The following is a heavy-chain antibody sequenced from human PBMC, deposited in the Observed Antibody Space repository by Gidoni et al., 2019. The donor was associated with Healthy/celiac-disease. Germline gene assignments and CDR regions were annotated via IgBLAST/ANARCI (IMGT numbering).Heavy chain of an antibody. CDR2: INPSGGST. J-gene: IGHJ3*02. CDR3: ARDWGSGDAFDI. D-gene: IGHD7-27*01. V-gene: IGHV1-46*01. Sequence: VRQAPGQGLEWMGIINPSGGSTSYAQKFQGRVTMTRDTSTSTVYMELSSLRSEDTAVYYCARDWGSGDAFDIWGQGTMVTVSS.